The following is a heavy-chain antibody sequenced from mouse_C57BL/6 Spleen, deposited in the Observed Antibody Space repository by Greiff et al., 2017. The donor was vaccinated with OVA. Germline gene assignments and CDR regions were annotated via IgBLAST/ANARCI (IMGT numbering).Heavy chain of an antibody. CDR3: ARSYYYGSSSWYFDV. V-gene: IGHV7-3*01. Sequence: EVQLQESGGGLVQPGGSLSLSCAASGFTFTDYYMSWVRQPPGKALEWLGFIRNKANGYTTEYSASVKGRFTISRDNSQSILYLQMNALRAEDSATYYCARSYYYGSSSWYFDVWGTGTTVTVSS. J-gene: IGHJ1*03. D-gene: IGHD1-1*01. CDR1: GFTFTDYY. CDR2: IRNKANGYTT.